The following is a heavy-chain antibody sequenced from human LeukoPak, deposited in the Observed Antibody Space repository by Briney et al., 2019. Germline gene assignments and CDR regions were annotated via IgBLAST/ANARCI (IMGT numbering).Heavy chain of an antibody. V-gene: IGHV1-18*01. Sequence: ASVTVSCKASGYTFTSYGIIWVRQAPGQGLEWMGWISVYNGNTNYAQKLQGRVTMTTDTSTSTAYMELRSLRSDDTAVYYCARDLRSTSFRYFDYWGQGTLVTVSS. CDR3: ARDLRSTSFRYFDY. J-gene: IGHJ4*02. D-gene: IGHD2-2*01. CDR1: GYTFTSYG. CDR2: ISVYNGNT.